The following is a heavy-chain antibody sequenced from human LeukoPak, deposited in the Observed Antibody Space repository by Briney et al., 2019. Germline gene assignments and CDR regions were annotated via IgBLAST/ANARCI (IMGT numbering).Heavy chain of an antibody. CDR2: INPNSGGT. D-gene: IGHD3-22*01. J-gene: IGHJ4*02. CDR1: GYTFTGYY. V-gene: IGHV1-2*02. CDR3: ARVTYYYDSSGYLSGRRYYFDY. Sequence: ASVKVSCKASGYTFTGYYMHWVRQAPGQGLEWMGWINPNSGGTNYAQKFQGRVTMTRDTSISTAYMEPSRLRSDDTAVYYCARVTYYYDSSGYLSGRRYYFDYWGQGTLVTVSS.